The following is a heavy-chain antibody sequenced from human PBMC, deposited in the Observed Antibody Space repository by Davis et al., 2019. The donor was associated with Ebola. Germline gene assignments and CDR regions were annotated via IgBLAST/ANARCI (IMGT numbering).Heavy chain of an antibody. Sequence: SLKISCAASGFTFDDYAMHWVRQAPGKGLEWVSGISWNSGSIGYADSVKGRFTISRDNAKNSLYLQMNSLRDEDTAVYYCARGSVWGYWGQGTLVTVSS. D-gene: IGHD3-16*01. CDR2: ISWNSGSI. J-gene: IGHJ4*02. CDR3: ARGSVWGY. CDR1: GFTFDDYA. V-gene: IGHV3-9*01.